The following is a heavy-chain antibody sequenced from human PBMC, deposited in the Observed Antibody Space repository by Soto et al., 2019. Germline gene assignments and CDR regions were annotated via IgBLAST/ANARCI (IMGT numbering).Heavy chain of an antibody. D-gene: IGHD2-15*01. Sequence: GSVKVSFKASGYTFTSYGISWVRQAPGQGLEWMGWISAYNGNTNYAQKLQGRVTMTTDTSTSTAYMELRSLRSDDTAVYYCARAGPPYYCSGGSCPLTEMTTVTPFDYWGQGTLVTVSS. CDR3: ARAGPPYYCSGGSCPLTEMTTVTPFDY. CDR2: ISAYNGNT. J-gene: IGHJ4*02. V-gene: IGHV1-18*04. CDR1: GYTFTSYG.